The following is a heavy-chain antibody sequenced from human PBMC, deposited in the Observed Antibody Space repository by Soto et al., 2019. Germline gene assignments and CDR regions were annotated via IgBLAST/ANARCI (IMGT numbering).Heavy chain of an antibody. V-gene: IGHV1-8*01. CDR2: MNPNRTNT. CDR3: VRGGFLSHDHVIIAPATLGFDP. J-gene: IGHJ5*02. CDR1: GYTFTTYD. D-gene: IGHD2-2*01. Sequence: QVQLMQSGAEVKKPGASVKVSCKASGYTFTTYDINWVRQAPGQGLEWMGWMNPNRTNTGYAEKFQGRVTLTRDMSISTAYMALSSRRYDDTAVYYSVRGGFLSHDHVIIAPATLGFDPWGQGTLVTVSS.